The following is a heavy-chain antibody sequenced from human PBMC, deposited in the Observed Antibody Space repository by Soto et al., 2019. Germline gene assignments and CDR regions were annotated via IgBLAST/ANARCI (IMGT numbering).Heavy chain of an antibody. CDR2: VYLSGIT. V-gene: IGHV4-59*01. Sequence: QVQLQESGPGLVKPSETLSLTCAVSGGSISSSYWAWIRQPPGKGLEWIGNVYLSGITNYNPSLKSRVTISVDTSKNQFSLRLNSVTAADTAVYYCARPKGVIGSTYFDIFDIWGQGTKVTVSS. CDR1: GGSISSSY. CDR3: ARPKGVIGSTYFDIFDI. D-gene: IGHD3-22*01. J-gene: IGHJ3*02.